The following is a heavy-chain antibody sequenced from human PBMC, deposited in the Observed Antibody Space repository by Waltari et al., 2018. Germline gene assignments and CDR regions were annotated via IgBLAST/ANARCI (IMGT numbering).Heavy chain of an antibody. D-gene: IGHD3-10*01. CDR1: GFTFSSYG. CDR3: TRTPEVLAFDI. V-gene: IGHV3-30*03. Sequence: QVQLVESGGGVVQPGRSLRLSCAASGFTFSSYGMPWVRQAPGKGLEWVAVISYDGSNKYYADSVKGRFTISRDNSKNTLYLQMNSLRAEDTAVYYCTRTPEVLAFDIWGQGTMVTVSS. CDR2: ISYDGSNK. J-gene: IGHJ3*02.